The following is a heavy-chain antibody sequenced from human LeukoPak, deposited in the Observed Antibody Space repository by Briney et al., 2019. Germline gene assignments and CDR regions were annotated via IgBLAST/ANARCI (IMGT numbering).Heavy chain of an antibody. CDR2: IYPSGST. J-gene: IGHJ4*02. Sequence: RSSETLSLTCSVSGGSISNYFWTWIRQPPGKGLEGIGYIYPSGSTYYNPSLKSRVTISVDTSKNRFSLKLSTVTAADTAVYYCARRPTGDPKFDYWGQGTLVTVSS. D-gene: IGHD7-27*01. CDR3: ARRPTGDPKFDY. CDR1: GGSISNYF. V-gene: IGHV4-59*08.